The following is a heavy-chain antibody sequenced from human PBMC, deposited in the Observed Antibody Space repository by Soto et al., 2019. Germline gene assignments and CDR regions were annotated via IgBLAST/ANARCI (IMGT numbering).Heavy chain of an antibody. D-gene: IGHD4-4*01. CDR3: ARDRGYSNYHRRYYFDY. CDR2: ISSSSSTI. CDR1: GFTFSSYS. V-gene: IGHV3-48*01. Sequence: EVQLVESGGGLVQPGGSLRLSCAASGFTFSSYSMNWVRQAPGKGLEWVSYISSSSSTIYYADSVKGRFTISRDNAKNSLYLQMNSLRAEDTAVYYCARDRGYSNYHRRYYFDYWGQGTLVTVSS. J-gene: IGHJ4*02.